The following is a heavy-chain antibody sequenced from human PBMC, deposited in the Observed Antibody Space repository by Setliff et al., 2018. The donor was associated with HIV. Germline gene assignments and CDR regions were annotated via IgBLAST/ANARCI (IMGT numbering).Heavy chain of an antibody. CDR3: ATNREQLTMTYYYYYMDV. J-gene: IGHJ6*03. D-gene: IGHD6-13*01. CDR1: GGTFSSYA. Sequence: GASVKVSCKASGGTFSSYAISWVRRAPGQGPEWMGAIIPIFGTTKYAPRFQGRVTITADASTSTAYMELSSLRSEDTAVYYCATNREQLTMTYYYYYMDVWGKGTTVTVSS. CDR2: IIPIFGTT. V-gene: IGHV1-69*13.